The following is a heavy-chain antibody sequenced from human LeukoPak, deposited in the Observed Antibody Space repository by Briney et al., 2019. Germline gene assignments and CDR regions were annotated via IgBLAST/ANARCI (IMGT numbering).Heavy chain of an antibody. CDR1: GYTFTSYD. D-gene: IGHD2-2*01. CDR3: ARGGLYQLLKDYYYMDV. CDR2: MNPNSGNT. V-gene: IGHV1-8*01. Sequence: ASVKVSCKASGYTFTSYDTNWVRQATGQGLEWMGWMNPNSGNTGYAQKFQGRVTMTRNTSISTAYMELSSLRSEDTAVYYRARGGLYQLLKDYYYMDVWGKGTTVTVSS. J-gene: IGHJ6*03.